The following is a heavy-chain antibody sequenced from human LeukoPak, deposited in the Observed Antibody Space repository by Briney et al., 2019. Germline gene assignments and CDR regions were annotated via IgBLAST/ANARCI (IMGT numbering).Heavy chain of an antibody. CDR2: ISSSSYI. J-gene: IGHJ4*02. V-gene: IGHV3-21*01. Sequence: GGSLRLSRAASGFNFITAAMTWVRQAPGKGLEWVSSISSSSYIYYADSVKGRFTISRDNAKNSLYLQMNSLRAEDTAVYYCAREMGYYDILTGYYGFDYWGQGTLVTVSS. CDR1: GFNFITAA. D-gene: IGHD3-9*01. CDR3: AREMGYYDILTGYYGFDY.